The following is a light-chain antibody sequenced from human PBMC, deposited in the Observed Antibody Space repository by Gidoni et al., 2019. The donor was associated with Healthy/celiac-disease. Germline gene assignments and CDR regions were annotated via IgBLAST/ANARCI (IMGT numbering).Light chain of an antibody. CDR2: GNS. J-gene: IGLJ1*01. CDR1: SSNIGAGYD. CDR3: QSYDSSLSGYV. Sequence: QSVLTQPPSVSGAPGQRVTISCTGSSSNIGAGYDVHWYQQLPGTAPNLLIDGNSHRPSGVPGRFSGSKSGTSASLAITGLQAEDEADYYCQSYDSSLSGYVFGTGTKVTVL. V-gene: IGLV1-40*01.